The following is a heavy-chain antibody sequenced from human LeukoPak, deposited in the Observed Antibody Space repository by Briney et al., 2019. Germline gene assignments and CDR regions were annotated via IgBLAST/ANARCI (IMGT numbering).Heavy chain of an antibody. CDR1: GGSISSYY. Sequence: PSETLSLTCTVSGGSISSYYWSWIRQPPGKGLEWIGYIYYSGSTKYNPSLESRVSISVDTSKNQFSLKLSSVTAADTAVYYCAGLYGSGSYYGYWGQGTLVTVSS. CDR2: IYYSGST. CDR3: AGLYGSGSYYGY. J-gene: IGHJ4*02. V-gene: IGHV4-59*08. D-gene: IGHD3-10*01.